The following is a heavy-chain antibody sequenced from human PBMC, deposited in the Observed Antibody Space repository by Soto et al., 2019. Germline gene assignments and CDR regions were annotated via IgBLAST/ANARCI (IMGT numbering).Heavy chain of an antibody. J-gene: IGHJ4*02. D-gene: IGHD4-17*01. V-gene: IGHV4-39*01. CDR2: VYYRGRS. CDR3: VSQRTTVPTQAYFDY. Sequence: SETLSLTCTVSGGSVTNSSYYRGWIRQSPGKGLEWIGSVYYRGRSYSKSSVKSRVTISVDTSKNRFSLRLNSVTASDTAVYFCVSQRTTVPTQAYFDYWGPGALVTVSS. CDR1: GGSVTNSSYY.